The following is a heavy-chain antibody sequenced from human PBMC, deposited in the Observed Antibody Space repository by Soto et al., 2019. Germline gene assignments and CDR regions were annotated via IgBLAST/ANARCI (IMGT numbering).Heavy chain of an antibody. J-gene: IGHJ4*02. CDR3: ARHYGEYSGGGDY. CDR1: GGTFSSYT. V-gene: IGHV1-69*02. Sequence: QVQLVQSGAEVKKPGSSVKVSCKASGGTFSSYTISWVRQAPGQGLEWMGRIIPILGIANYAQKFQGRVTITADKSTSTAYMDVSSMSTEETAVYYCARHYGEYSGGGDYWGQGTLVTVSS. CDR2: IIPILGIA. D-gene: IGHD4-17*01.